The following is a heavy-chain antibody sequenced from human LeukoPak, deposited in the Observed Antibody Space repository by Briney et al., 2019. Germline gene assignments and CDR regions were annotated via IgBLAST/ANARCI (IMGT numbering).Heavy chain of an antibody. Sequence: GASVKVSCKAPGYTFTSYGISWVRQAPGQGLEWMGWISAYNGNTNYAQKLQGRVTMTRDTSTSTVYMELSSLRSEDTAVYYCARDGESGSYYYFDYWGQGTLVTVSS. CDR2: ISAYNGNT. D-gene: IGHD1-26*01. V-gene: IGHV1-18*01. CDR3: ARDGESGSYYYFDY. J-gene: IGHJ4*02. CDR1: GYTFTSYG.